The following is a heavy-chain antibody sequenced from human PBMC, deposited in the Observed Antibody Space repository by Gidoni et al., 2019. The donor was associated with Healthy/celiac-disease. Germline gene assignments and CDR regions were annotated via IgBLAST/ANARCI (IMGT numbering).Heavy chain of an antibody. D-gene: IGHD3-22*01. CDR2: IFSNDEK. CDR1: GFSLSNARMG. Sequence: QVTLKESGPVLVKPTETLTLTCTVSGFSLSNARMGVSWIRQPPGKALEWLAHIFSNDEKSYSTSLKSRLTISKDTSKSQVVLTMTNMDPVDTATYYCARIRCGICDSSGYDNWFDPWGQGTLVTVSS. CDR3: ARIRCGICDSSGYDNWFDP. V-gene: IGHV2-26*01. J-gene: IGHJ5*02.